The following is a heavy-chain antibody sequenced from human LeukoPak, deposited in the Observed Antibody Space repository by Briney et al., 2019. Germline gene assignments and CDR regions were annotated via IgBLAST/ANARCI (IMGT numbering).Heavy chain of an antibody. D-gene: IGHD4-17*01. J-gene: IGHJ6*02. Sequence: ASVKVSCKASRYTFTNYYIHWVRQAPGQGLEWMGIINPSGGGTSYAQKFQGRVTMTRDTSTSTVYMELSSLRSEDTAVYYCARRGDYGDSLSYYTMDVWGQGTTVTVSS. CDR3: ARRGDYGDSLSYYTMDV. V-gene: IGHV1-46*01. CDR2: INPSGGGT. CDR1: RYTFTNYY.